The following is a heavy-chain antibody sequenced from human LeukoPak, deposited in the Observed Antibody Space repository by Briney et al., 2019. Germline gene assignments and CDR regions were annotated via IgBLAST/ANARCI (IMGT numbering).Heavy chain of an antibody. Sequence: PSETLSLTCAVYGGSFSGYYWSWIRQPPGKGLEWIGEINHSGSTNCNPSLKSRVTISVDTSKNQFSLKLSSVTAADTAVYYCASGYSYYYGMDVWGQGTTVTVSS. V-gene: IGHV4-34*01. CDR2: INHSGST. J-gene: IGHJ6*02. CDR1: GGSFSGYY. CDR3: ASGYSYYYGMDV. D-gene: IGHD2-21*01.